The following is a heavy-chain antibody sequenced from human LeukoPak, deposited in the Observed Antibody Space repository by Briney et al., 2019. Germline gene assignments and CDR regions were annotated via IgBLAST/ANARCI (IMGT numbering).Heavy chain of an antibody. CDR3: ARARSREYSSGWYHDY. V-gene: IGHV3-53*01. D-gene: IGHD6-19*01. J-gene: IGHJ4*02. CDR2: IYSGGST. CDR1: GFTVSSNY. Sequence: PGGSLRLSCAASGFTVSSNYMSWVRQAPGKGLEWVSVIYSGGSTCYADSVKGRFTISRDNSKNTLYLQMNSLRAEDTAVYYCARARSREYSSGWYHDYWGQGTLVTVSS.